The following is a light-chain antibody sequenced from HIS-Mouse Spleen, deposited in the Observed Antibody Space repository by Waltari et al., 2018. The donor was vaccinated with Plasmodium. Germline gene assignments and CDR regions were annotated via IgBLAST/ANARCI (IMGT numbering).Light chain of an antibody. CDR1: ACPKTY. CDR3: YSTDSSGNHRV. V-gene: IGLV3-10*01. J-gene: IGLJ3*02. Sequence: SYELTQPPSVSVSPGQTARTTCSGHACPKTYAYWYQQKSGQAPVLVIYEDSKRPSGIPERFSGSSSGTMATLTISGAQVEDEADYYCYSTDSSGNHRVFGGGTKLTVL. CDR2: EDS.